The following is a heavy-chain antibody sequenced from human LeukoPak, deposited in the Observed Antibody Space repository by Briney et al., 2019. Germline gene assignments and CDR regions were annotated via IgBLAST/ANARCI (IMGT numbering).Heavy chain of an antibody. J-gene: IGHJ3*02. CDR3: AKDRGYSYGKNPDAFDI. V-gene: IGHV3-30*02. CDR1: GFTFSSYG. D-gene: IGHD5-18*01. CDR2: IRYDGSNK. Sequence: GGSLRLSCAASGFTFSSYGMHWVRQAPGKGLEWVAFIRYDGSNKYYADSVKGRFTISRDNSKNTLYLQMNSLRAEDTAVYYCAKDRGYSYGKNPDAFDIWGQGTMATVSS.